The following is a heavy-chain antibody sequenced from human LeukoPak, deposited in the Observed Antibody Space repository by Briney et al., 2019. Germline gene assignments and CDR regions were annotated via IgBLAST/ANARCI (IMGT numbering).Heavy chain of an antibody. CDR1: GGSISSSDYY. CDR3: MRHVNDWGAFDV. CDR2: MYYSGTT. Sequence: SETLSLTCTVSGGSISSSDYYWGWVRQPPGKGLEWIGCMYYSGTTYYNTSLKSRLTISVDTSMNHFSLILSAVTAAGTAVCYCMRHVNDWGAFDVWGAGTMVAVCS. V-gene: IGHV4-39*01. J-gene: IGHJ3*01. D-gene: IGHD3-16*01.